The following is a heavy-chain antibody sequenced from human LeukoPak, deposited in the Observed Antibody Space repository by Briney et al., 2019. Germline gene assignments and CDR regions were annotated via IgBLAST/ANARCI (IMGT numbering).Heavy chain of an antibody. CDR1: GYTFTSYA. Sequence: ASVKVSCKASGYTFTSYAMNWVRQAPGQGLEWMGWISAYNGNTNYAQKLQGRVTMTTDTSTSTAYMELRSLRSDDTAVYYCARDYSSSWLKYYFDYWGQGTLVTVSS. CDR3: ARDYSSSWLKYYFDY. J-gene: IGHJ4*02. CDR2: ISAYNGNT. V-gene: IGHV1-18*01. D-gene: IGHD6-13*01.